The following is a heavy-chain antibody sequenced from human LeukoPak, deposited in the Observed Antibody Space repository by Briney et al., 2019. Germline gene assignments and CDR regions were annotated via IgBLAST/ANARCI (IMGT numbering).Heavy chain of an antibody. J-gene: IGHJ6*02. V-gene: IGHV1-2*02. CDR2: INPNSGGT. Sequence: ASVKVSCKASGYTFTGYYMHWVRQAPGQRLEWVGWINPNSGGTNYAQKFQGRVTMTRDTSISTAYMELSRLRSDDTAVYYCARGGDSSGWYVNYGMDVWGQGTTVTVSS. D-gene: IGHD6-19*01. CDR1: GYTFTGYY. CDR3: ARGGDSSGWYVNYGMDV.